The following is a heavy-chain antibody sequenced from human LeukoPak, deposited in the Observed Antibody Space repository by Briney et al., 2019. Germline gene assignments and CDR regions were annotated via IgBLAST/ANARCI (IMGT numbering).Heavy chain of an antibody. D-gene: IGHD2-21*01. CDR1: GDSLSSYY. CDR2: IYYTGST. J-gene: IGHJ4*02. CDR3: ARGVVIAPQTFDY. V-gene: IGHV4-59*01. Sequence: SETLALIYTVSGDSLSSYYGRWTPQPPGKGLEGVGYIYYTGSTNYNPSLKSRVTISVDTSKNQFSLKLRPVTAADTAVYYCARGVVIAPQTFDYWGQGTLVTVSS.